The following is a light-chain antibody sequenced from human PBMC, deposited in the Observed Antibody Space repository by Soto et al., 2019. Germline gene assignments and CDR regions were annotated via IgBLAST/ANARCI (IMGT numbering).Light chain of an antibody. V-gene: IGKV3-11*01. CDR3: QQRRSWPPTFT. CDR1: KSGSSY. Sequence: ILLAQSQGTLSLSPGERATLSCHASKSGSSYLDWYQQRPGQATRPHIYDESYRAIDIPPRFSGSGSGTDFTLTISSLEPQDFAVSSCQQRRSWPPTFTFGQGTRLEIK. J-gene: IGKJ5*01. CDR2: DES.